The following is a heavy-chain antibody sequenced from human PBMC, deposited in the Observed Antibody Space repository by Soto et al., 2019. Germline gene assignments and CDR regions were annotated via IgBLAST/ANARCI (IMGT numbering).Heavy chain of an antibody. CDR3: ARDGNEEILWFGEFYGMDV. V-gene: IGHV3-30-3*01. Sequence: QVQLVESGGGVVQPGRSLRLSCAASGFTFSSYAMHWVRQAPGKGLEWVAVISYDGSNKYYADSVKGRFTISRDNSKNTLYLQMNSLRAEDTAVYYCARDGNEEILWFGEFYGMDVWGQGTTVTVSS. CDR2: ISYDGSNK. D-gene: IGHD3-10*01. CDR1: GFTFSSYA. J-gene: IGHJ6*02.